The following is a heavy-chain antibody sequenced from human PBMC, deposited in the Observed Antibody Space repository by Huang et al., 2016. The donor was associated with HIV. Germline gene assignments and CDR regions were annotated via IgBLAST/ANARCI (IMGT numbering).Heavy chain of an antibody. V-gene: IGHV3-74*01. CDR3: ARDPRIQSWLNFFDY. CDR2: SNSDGSST. Sequence: EVQLVESGGGLVQPGGSLRLSCAASGFSISSYWMHWVRQAPGKGLVWVARSNSDGSSTIYADSVKCRFTISRDNAKNTLYLQMNSLRAEDTAVYYCARDPRIQSWLNFFDYWGQGTLVSVSS. J-gene: IGHJ4*02. CDR1: GFSISSYW. D-gene: IGHD3-22*01.